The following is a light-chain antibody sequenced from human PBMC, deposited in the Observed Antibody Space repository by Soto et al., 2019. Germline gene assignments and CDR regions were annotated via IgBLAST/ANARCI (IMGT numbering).Light chain of an antibody. CDR2: GAS. V-gene: IGKV1-6*01. J-gene: IGKJ1*01. CDR1: QAIRND. Sequence: AIQITQSPSSLSASVGDRVTITWRASQAIRNDLGWYQQKPGKAPNLLIFGASNLQAGVPVRFSASGSGTNFTLTISNLQPEDFASYYCLQDYTYPWTFGQGTKVDIK. CDR3: LQDYTYPWT.